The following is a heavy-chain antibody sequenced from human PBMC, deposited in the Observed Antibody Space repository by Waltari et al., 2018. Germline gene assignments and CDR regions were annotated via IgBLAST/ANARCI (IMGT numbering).Heavy chain of an antibody. CDR1: GFIFSNYE. D-gene: IGHD1-26*01. CDR2: VSVSGKTM. CDR3: ARAYSGSYYRYFEY. V-gene: IGHV3-48*03. Sequence: EVQLVESGGGLVQPGGSLRLSCAASGFIFSNYEMNWVRKTPGKGVGWVSYVSVSGKTMYNVDSVKGRFTISRDNAKNSLHLQMNSLRAEDTAVYYCARAYSGSYYRYFEYWGQGALVTVSS. J-gene: IGHJ1*01.